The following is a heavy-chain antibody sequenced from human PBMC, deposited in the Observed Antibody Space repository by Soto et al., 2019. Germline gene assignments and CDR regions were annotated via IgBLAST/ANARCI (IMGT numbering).Heavy chain of an antibody. J-gene: IGHJ5*02. CDR1: GGTFSSYT. CDR3: ASSNCFDR. CDR2: IIPILGIA. V-gene: IGHV1-69*02. Sequence: QVQLVQSGAEVKKPGSSVKVSCKASGGTFSSYTISWVRQAPGQGLEWMGRIIPILGIAKFAQKFQGRVTITANKSTSTDYMELSSLRSEDTAVYYCASSNCFDRWGQGTLVNVS.